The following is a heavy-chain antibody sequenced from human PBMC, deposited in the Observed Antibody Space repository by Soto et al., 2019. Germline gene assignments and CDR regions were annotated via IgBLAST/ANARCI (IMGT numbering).Heavy chain of an antibody. Sequence: PGQSLKISCKGSGYSFTSYWIGWVRQMSGKGLEWMGIIYPGDSDTRYSPSFQGQVTISADKSISTAYLQWSSLKASDTAMYYCARGYCSSTSCYRIRFGPWGQGTLVTVS. CDR2: IYPGDSDT. CDR1: GYSFTSYW. D-gene: IGHD2-2*02. V-gene: IGHV5-51*01. J-gene: IGHJ5*02. CDR3: ARGYCSSTSCYRIRFGP.